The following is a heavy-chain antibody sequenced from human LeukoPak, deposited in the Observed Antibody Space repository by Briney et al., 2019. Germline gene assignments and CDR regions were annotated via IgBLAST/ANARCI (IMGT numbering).Heavy chain of an antibody. Sequence: GGSLRLSCAVSGFTFTSYAMSWVRQAPGKGLEWVAFISYDGANKYYADSVKGRFTISRDNFQCTLHLQMNSLRAEDTAVYYCAKALVYGSGSFSCFDSWGQGTLVTVSS. V-gene: IGHV3-30*18. CDR3: AKALVYGSGSFSCFDS. CDR2: ISYDGANK. D-gene: IGHD3-10*01. CDR1: GFTFTSYA. J-gene: IGHJ4*02.